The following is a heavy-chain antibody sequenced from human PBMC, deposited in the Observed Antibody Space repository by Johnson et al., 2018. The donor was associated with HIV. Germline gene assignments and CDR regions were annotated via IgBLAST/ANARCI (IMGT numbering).Heavy chain of an antibody. CDR1: RFTFSSYG. V-gene: IGHV3-30*18. CDR3: AKGGGSSWSDAFDI. J-gene: IGHJ3*02. CDR2: ISYDGANK. Sequence: QVQLVESGGGVVQPGRSLRLSCVASRFTFSSYGMHWVRQAPGKGLEWVAVISYDGANKYYAASVKGRFTISRDNSKNTLYLQMNSLRAEDTAVYYCAKGGGSSWSDAFDIWGQGTMVTVSS. D-gene: IGHD6-13*01.